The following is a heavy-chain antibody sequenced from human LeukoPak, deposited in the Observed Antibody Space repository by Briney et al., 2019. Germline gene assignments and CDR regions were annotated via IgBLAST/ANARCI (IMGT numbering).Heavy chain of an antibody. J-gene: IGHJ4*02. D-gene: IGHD1-26*01. CDR2: IRFDESDK. CDR3: ARDGTLCDY. CDR1: GYTLSNYG. Sequence: HPGGSLRLSCAASGYTLSNYGMHWVRQAPGKGLEWVAFIRFDESDKYYADSVKGRFTISRDKSKNTLYLQMNNLRAEDTAVYYCARDGTLCDYWGQGTLVTVSS. V-gene: IGHV3-30*02.